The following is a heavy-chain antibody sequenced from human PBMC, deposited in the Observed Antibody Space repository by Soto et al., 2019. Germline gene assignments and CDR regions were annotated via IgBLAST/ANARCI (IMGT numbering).Heavy chain of an antibody. CDR3: ARQFDSDTSGYYYAY. V-gene: IGHV1-69*13. CDR2: IMPIFGSA. CDR1: GGTFSTNT. J-gene: IGHJ4*02. Sequence: EASVKVSCKASGGTFSTNTISWVRQAPGQGLEWMGGIMPIFGSANYAQKFQGRVTITADEYTRTAYMELSRLRSEDTAVYYCARQFDSDTSGYYYAYWGQGTLVTVSS. D-gene: IGHD3-22*01.